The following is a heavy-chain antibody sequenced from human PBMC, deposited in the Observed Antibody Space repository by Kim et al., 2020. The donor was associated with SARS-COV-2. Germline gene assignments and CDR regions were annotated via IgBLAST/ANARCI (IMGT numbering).Heavy chain of an antibody. CDR1: GGSVSSGSYY. J-gene: IGHJ6*02. D-gene: IGHD3-3*01. CDR3: ARDQFVPSPVYDFWSGYYYYGMDV. Sequence: SETLSLTCTVSGGSVSSGSYYWSWIRQPPGKGLEWIGYIYYSGSTNYNPSLKSRVTISVDTSKNQFSLKLSSVTAADTAVYYCARDQFVPSPVYDFWSGYYYYGMDVWGQGTTVTVSS. CDR2: IYYSGST. V-gene: IGHV4-61*01.